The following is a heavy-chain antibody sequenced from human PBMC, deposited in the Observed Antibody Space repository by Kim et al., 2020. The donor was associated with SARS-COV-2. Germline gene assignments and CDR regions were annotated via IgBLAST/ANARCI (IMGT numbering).Heavy chain of an antibody. Sequence: KGRFTITRDSSKNKIYLQMNMLRAEDTAVYYCARAPRGGTTRLMGYGMDVWGQGTTVTVSS. D-gene: IGHD1-1*01. V-gene: IGHV3-30*07. CDR3: ARAPRGGTTRLMGYGMDV. J-gene: IGHJ6*02.